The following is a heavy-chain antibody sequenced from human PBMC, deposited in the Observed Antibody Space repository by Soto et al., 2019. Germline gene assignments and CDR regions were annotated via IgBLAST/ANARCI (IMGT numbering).Heavy chain of an antibody. CDR2: ISAYNGNT. J-gene: IGHJ4*02. CDR1: GYTFTSYG. D-gene: IGHD4-17*01. CDR3: ARDPADYGDYWDYYFDY. V-gene: IGHV1-18*01. Sequence: QVLLVQSGAEVKKPGASVKVSCKASGYTFTSYGISWVRQAPGQGLEWMGWISAYNGNTNYAQKRQGRVTMTTDTSTSTAYMELRSLRSDDTAVYYCARDPADYGDYWDYYFDYWGKGTLVTVSS.